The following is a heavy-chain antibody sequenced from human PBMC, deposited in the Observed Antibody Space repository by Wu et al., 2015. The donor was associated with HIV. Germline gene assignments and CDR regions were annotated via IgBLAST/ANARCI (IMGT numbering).Heavy chain of an antibody. CDR3: AGEGAYSGSYPKTYYLDS. Sequence: QVQLVQSGAELRKPGSSVRVSCKASDHSLTNYGITWVRQAPGQGLEWMGWISTYNGRTNYAQQFQGRLTVTIDIATTTAYMELTSLTSDDTAMYFCAGEGAYSGSYPKTYYLDSLGQGTLVTVSA. CDR1: DHSLTNYG. D-gene: IGHD1-26*01. V-gene: IGHV1-18*01. J-gene: IGHJ4*02. CDR2: ISTYNGRT.